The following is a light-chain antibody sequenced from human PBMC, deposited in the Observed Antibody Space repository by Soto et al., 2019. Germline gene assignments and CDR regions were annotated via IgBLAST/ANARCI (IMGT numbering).Light chain of an antibody. Sequence: DIVMTQSPDSLAVSLGERATINCKSSQSVLYSSNNKNYLSWFQQKPVQPPKLLIYWASTRESGIPDRFSGSGSETDFTLTISSLQAEDVAVYYCQHYYSTPFSFGQGTKLEIK. CDR2: WAS. CDR1: QSVLYSSNNKNY. V-gene: IGKV4-1*01. J-gene: IGKJ2*03. CDR3: QHYYSTPFS.